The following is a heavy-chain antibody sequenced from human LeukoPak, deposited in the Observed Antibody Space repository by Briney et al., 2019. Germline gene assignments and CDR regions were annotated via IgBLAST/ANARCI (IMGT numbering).Heavy chain of an antibody. CDR1: GFTFSDYH. Sequence: GGSLRLSCAASGFTFSDYHINWVRQAPGKGPEWVSSISSGSNYIYYAGSVKGRFTISRDNAKNSLYLQMNSLRAEDTAVYYCARDWRGMPPIDYWGQGTLVTVSS. V-gene: IGHV3-21*01. J-gene: IGHJ4*02. CDR3: ARDWRGMPPIDY. CDR2: ISSGSNYI. D-gene: IGHD1-1*01.